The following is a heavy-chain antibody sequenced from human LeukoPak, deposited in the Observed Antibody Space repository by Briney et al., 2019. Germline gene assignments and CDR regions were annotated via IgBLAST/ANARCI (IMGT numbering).Heavy chain of an antibody. V-gene: IGHV3-66*02. J-gene: IGHJ4*02. CDR2: IYNDGST. Sequence: GGSLRLSCAASGFTVSSHYMTWVRQTPGKGLEWVSVIYNDGSTYYADSVKGRFTISRDNSKNTLYLQMNSLRPEDTAVYYCARLPIYWGQGTLVTVSS. CDR3: ARLPIY. CDR1: GFTVSSHY.